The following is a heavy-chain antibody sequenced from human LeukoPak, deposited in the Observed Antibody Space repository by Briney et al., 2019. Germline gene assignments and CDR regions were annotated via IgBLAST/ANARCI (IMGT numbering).Heavy chain of an antibody. V-gene: IGHV3-48*02. CDR2: ISSSSNTM. J-gene: IGHJ4*02. Sequence: PGGSLRLSCLGSGFTFSWYGMNWVRQAPGKGLEWVSYISSSSNTMYYADSVKGRFTISRDNAKNSLYLQMNSLRDEDTAVYYCARAFDYWGQGTLVAVSS. CDR3: ARAFDY. CDR1: GFTFSWYG.